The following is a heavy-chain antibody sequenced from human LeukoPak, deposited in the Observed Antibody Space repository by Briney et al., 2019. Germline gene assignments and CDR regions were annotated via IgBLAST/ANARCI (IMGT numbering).Heavy chain of an antibody. V-gene: IGHV4-61*01. CDR2: ISYSGST. J-gene: IGHJ4*02. D-gene: IGHD2-2*01. CDR3: ARTTTSFDD. Sequence: PSETLSLTCAVSGYSISSGYYWGWIRQPPGKGLEWIGYISYSGSTNYNPSLKSRATISADTSKNQFSLRLSSVTAADTAVYYCARTTTSFDDWGQGTLVTVSS. CDR1: GYSISSGYY.